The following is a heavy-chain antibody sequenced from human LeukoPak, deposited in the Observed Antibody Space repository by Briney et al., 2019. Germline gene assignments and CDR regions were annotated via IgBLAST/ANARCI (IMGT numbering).Heavy chain of an antibody. CDR2: ISAYNGNT. CDR1: GYTFTSYG. V-gene: IGHV1-18*01. CDR3: ARDQGSGSSWYSYYFDY. D-gene: IGHD6-13*01. Sequence: ASVKVSCKASGYTFTSYGISWVRQAPGQGLEWMGWISAYNGNTNYEQKLQGRVTMTTDTSTSTAYMELRSLRSDDTAVYYCARDQGSGSSWYSYYFDYWGQGTLVTVSS. J-gene: IGHJ4*02.